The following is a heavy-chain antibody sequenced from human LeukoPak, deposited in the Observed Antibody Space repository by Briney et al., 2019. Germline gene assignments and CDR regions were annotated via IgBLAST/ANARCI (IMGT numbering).Heavy chain of an antibody. V-gene: IGHV2-5*02. D-gene: IGHD1-26*01. CDR3: AHRPAPRPPPTGRNKQNNKGIKWEPDEGLFYFDY. CDR2: IYWDDDK. CDR1: GFSLSTSGVG. Sequence: SGPTLVNPTQTLTLTCTFSGFSLSTSGVGVGWIRQPPGKALEWLALIYWDDDKRYSPSLKSRLTITKDTSKNQVVLTMTNMDPVDTATYYCAHRPAPRPPPTGRNKQNNKGIKWEPDEGLFYFDYWGQGTLVTVSS. J-gene: IGHJ4*02.